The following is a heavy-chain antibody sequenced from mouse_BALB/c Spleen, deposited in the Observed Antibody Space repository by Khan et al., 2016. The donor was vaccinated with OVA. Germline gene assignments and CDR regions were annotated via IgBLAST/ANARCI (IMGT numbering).Heavy chain of an antibody. J-gene: IGHJ4*01. CDR3: ARWGGNYPSYAMDY. CDR2: IYPGNVNT. D-gene: IGHD2-1*01. Sequence: QVQLQQSGPELVKPGASVRISCKASGYTFTSYYIHWVKQRPGQGLEWIGWIYPGNVNTKYNEKFKGKATLTADKSSSTAYMQLSSLTSEDSAVDFCARWGGNYPSYAMDYWGQGTSVTVSS. CDR1: GYTFTSYY. V-gene: IGHV1S56*01.